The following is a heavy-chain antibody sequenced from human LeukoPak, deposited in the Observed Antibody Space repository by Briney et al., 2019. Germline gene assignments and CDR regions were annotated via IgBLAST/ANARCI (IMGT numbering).Heavy chain of an antibody. Sequence: SVKVSCKASGGTFSSYAISWVRQAPGQGLEWMGGIIPIFGTANYAQKFQGRVTITADESTSTAYMELSSLRSEDTAVYYCTLRRGSSGEQYYYYYYYMDVWGKGTTVTVSS. V-gene: IGHV1-69*13. CDR2: IIPIFGTA. CDR3: TLRRGSSGEQYYYYYYYMDV. CDR1: GGTFSSYA. J-gene: IGHJ6*03. D-gene: IGHD6-6*01.